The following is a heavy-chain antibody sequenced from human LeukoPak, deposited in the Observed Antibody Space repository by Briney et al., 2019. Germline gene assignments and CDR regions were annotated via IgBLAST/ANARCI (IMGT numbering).Heavy chain of an antibody. Sequence: SETLSLTCTVSGGSISSSSYYWGWIRQPPGKGLEWIGSIYYSGSTYYNPSLKGRVTISVDTSKNQFSLKLSSVTAADTAVYYCAREEVGWNPNDYWGQGTLVTVSS. CDR3: AREEVGWNPNDY. D-gene: IGHD1-1*01. V-gene: IGHV4-39*02. J-gene: IGHJ4*02. CDR2: IYYSGST. CDR1: GGSISSSSYY.